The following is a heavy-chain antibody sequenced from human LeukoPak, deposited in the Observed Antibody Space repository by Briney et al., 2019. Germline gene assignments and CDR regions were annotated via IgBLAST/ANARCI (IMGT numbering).Heavy chain of an antibody. Sequence: SETLSLTCTVSGGSISSYYWSWIRQPAGKGLEWIGEINHSGSTNYNPSLKSRVTISVDTSKNQFSLKLSSVTAADTAVYYCARGFRGVILRGAFDIWGQGTMVTVSS. CDR3: ARGFRGVILRGAFDI. J-gene: IGHJ3*02. CDR2: INHSGST. CDR1: GGSISSYY. D-gene: IGHD3-10*01. V-gene: IGHV4-34*01.